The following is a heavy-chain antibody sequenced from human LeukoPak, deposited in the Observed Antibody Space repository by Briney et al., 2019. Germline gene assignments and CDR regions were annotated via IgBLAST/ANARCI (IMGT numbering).Heavy chain of an antibody. Sequence: SETLSLTCAVSGGSISSGGYSWSWIRQPPGKGLEWIGNIYHSGSTYYNPSLKSRVTISVDRSKNQFSLKLSSVTAADTAVYYCARDFRSGLSFDPWGQGTLVTVSS. J-gene: IGHJ5*02. D-gene: IGHD3-10*01. CDR3: ARDFRSGLSFDP. V-gene: IGHV4-30-2*01. CDR1: GGSISSGGYS. CDR2: IYHSGST.